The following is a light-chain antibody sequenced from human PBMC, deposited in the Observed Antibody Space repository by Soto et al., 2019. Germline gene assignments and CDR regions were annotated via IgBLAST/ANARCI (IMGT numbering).Light chain of an antibody. CDR1: QDISDY. Sequence: DFQMTQSPSSLSASVGDRVTITCQASQDISDYLNWYQQKPGAAPQLLIYDASNLQEGVPSRFSGSGSGREFTFTISSLQPEDFATYYCQQSYSSPLTFGGGTKVDIK. V-gene: IGKV1-33*01. CDR2: DAS. CDR3: QQSYSSPLT. J-gene: IGKJ4*01.